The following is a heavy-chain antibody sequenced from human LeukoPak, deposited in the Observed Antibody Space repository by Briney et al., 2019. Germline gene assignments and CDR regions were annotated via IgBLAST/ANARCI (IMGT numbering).Heavy chain of an antibody. Sequence: PSETLSLTCTVSGGSISSSSYYWGWIRQPPGKGLEWIGSIYYSGSTYYNPSLKSRVTISVDTSKNQFSLKLSSVTAADTAVYYCARTVVIMGMDVWGQGTTVTVSS. J-gene: IGHJ6*02. CDR2: IYYSGST. CDR3: ARTVVIMGMDV. D-gene: IGHD3-3*01. V-gene: IGHV4-39*07. CDR1: GGSISSSSYY.